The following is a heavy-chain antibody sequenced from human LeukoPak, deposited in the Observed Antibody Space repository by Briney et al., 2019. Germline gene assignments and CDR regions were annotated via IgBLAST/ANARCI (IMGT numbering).Heavy chain of an antibody. J-gene: IGHJ5*02. CDR3: ARTSLGGAWFDP. Sequence: SETLSLTCTVSGGSISSGDYYWSSIRQPPGKGLEWIGYNYYNGSTYYNPSLKIRVTISVDTSKNQFSLKLSSVTAADTAVYYCARTSLGGAWFDPWGQGTLVTVSS. D-gene: IGHD3-10*01. CDR2: NYYNGST. V-gene: IGHV4-30-4*08. CDR1: GGSISSGDYY.